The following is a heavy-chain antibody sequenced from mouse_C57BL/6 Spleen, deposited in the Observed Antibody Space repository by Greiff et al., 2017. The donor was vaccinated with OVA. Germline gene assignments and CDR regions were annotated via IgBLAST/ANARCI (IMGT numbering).Heavy chain of an antibody. J-gene: IGHJ3*01. Sequence: QVQLKQPGAELVMPGASVKLSCKASGYTFTSYWMHWVKQRPGQGLEWIGEIDPSDSYTNYNQKFKGKATLTVDTSSSTAYMQLSSLTSEDSAVYYCARDGLSRFAYWGQGTLVTVSA. V-gene: IGHV1-69*01. CDR3: ARDGLSRFAY. CDR2: IDPSDSYT. CDR1: GYTFTSYW. D-gene: IGHD6-5*01.